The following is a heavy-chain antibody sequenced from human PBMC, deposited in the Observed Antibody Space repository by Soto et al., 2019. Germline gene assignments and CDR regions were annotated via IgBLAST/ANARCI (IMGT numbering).Heavy chain of an antibody. CDR1: GFTFSSYS. V-gene: IGHV3-21*01. CDR3: ASVLQTTSNWFDP. J-gene: IGHJ5*02. Sequence: EVQLVESGGGLVKPGGSLRLSCAASGFTFSSYSMNWVRQAPGKGLEWVSSISSSSSYIYYADSVKGRFTISRDNAKNSLYLQMNSPRVEDTAVYYCASVLQTTSNWFDPWGQGTLVTVSS. CDR2: ISSSSSYI. D-gene: IGHD4-4*01.